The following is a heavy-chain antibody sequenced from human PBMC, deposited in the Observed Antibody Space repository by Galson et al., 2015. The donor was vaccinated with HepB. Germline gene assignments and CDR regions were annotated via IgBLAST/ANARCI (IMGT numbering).Heavy chain of an antibody. Sequence: SLRLSCAASGFTFSSYSMNWVRQAPGRGLEWVSSISSNSYIYYADSVKGRFTISRDNAKNSLYLQMNSLRAEDTAVYYCARDLKGCGGDCSDAFDIWGQGTMVTVSS. CDR1: GFTFSSYS. CDR2: ISSNSYI. CDR3: ARDLKGCGGDCSDAFDI. J-gene: IGHJ3*02. D-gene: IGHD2-21*02. V-gene: IGHV3-21*01.